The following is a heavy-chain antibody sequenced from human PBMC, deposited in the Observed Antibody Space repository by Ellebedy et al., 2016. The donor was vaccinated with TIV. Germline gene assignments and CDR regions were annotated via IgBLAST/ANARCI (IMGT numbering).Heavy chain of an antibody. CDR2: ISGRAGDT. J-gene: IGHJ4*02. Sequence: GESLKISCAASGFSFSTYAMSWVRQAPGKGLEWVSFISGRAGDTYYADSVKGRFTISRDDSKNTLYLQMHSLKAEDTALYYCAKSQVVATFFDYWGQGTLVTVSS. D-gene: IGHD1-26*01. CDR3: AKSQVVATFFDY. CDR1: GFSFSTYA. V-gene: IGHV3-23*01.